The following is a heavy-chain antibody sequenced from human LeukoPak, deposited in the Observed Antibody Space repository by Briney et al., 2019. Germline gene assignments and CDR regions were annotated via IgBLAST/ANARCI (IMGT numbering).Heavy chain of an antibody. V-gene: IGHV4-59*01. J-gene: IGHJ5*02. CDR2: IYYSGST. Sequence: SETLSLTCTVSGGSISSYYWSWIRQPPGKGLEWIGYIYYSGSTNYNPSLKSRVTISVDTSKNQFSLKLSSVTAADTAVYYCARADTYYYDSSGYPNGFDPWGQGTLVTVSS. D-gene: IGHD3-22*01. CDR1: GGSISSYY. CDR3: ARADTYYYDSSGYPNGFDP.